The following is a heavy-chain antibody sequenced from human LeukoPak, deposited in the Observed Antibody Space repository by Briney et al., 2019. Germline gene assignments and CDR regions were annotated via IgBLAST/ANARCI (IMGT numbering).Heavy chain of an antibody. Sequence: GGSLRLSCAASGFTFSSYAMHWVRQAPGKGLEWVAVIPYDGSNKYYADSVKGRFTISRDNSKNTLYLQMNSLRAEDTAVYYCALSTYSGSYFDYWGQGTLVTVSS. CDR2: IPYDGSNK. J-gene: IGHJ4*02. CDR1: GFTFSSYA. V-gene: IGHV3-30*01. CDR3: ALSTYSGSYFDY. D-gene: IGHD1-26*01.